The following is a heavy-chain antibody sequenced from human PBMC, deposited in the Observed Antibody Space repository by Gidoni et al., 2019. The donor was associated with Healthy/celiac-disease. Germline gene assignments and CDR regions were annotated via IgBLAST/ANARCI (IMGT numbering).Heavy chain of an antibody. V-gene: IGHV3-30*01. CDR3: ARSGGDENYYYYYMDV. CDR1: GFTFSSYA. Sequence: QVQLVESGGGVVQPGRSLRLSCAASGFTFSSYAMHWVRQAPGKGLDWVAVISYDGSNKYYADSVKGRFTISRDNSKNTLYLQMNSLRAEDTAVYYCARSGGDENYYYYYMDVWGKGTTVTVFS. D-gene: IGHD4-17*01. J-gene: IGHJ6*03. CDR2: ISYDGSNK.